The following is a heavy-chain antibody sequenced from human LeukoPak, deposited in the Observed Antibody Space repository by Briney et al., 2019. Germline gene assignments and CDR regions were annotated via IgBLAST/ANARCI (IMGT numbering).Heavy chain of an antibody. D-gene: IGHD3-16*01. J-gene: IGHJ6*03. CDR1: GFTFSSYS. CDR3: ARVGSPTWGKLSYYMDV. CDR2: ISSSSSYI. Sequence: PGGSLRLSCAASGFTFSSYSMNWVRQAPGKGLEWVSSISSSSSYIYYADSVKGRFTISRDNAKNSLYLQMNSLRAEDTAVYYCARVGSPTWGKLSYYMDVWGKGSTVTVSS. V-gene: IGHV3-21*04.